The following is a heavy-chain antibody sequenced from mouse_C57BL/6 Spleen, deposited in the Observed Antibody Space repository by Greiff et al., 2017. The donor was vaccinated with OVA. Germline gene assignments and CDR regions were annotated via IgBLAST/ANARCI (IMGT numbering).Heavy chain of an antibody. CDR1: GYTFTSYW. CDR3: SKGYGLRRPYAMDY. V-gene: IGHV1-55*01. D-gene: IGHD2-4*01. Sequence: QVQLQQSGAELVKPGASVKMSCKASGYTFTSYWIHWVKQRPGQGLEWIGDIYPGSGSTTYNEKFKSKATLTVDQSSSTAYMQLRSLTSEDSAVYYCSKGYGLRRPYAMDYWGQGTSVTVSS. J-gene: IGHJ4*01. CDR2: IYPGSGST.